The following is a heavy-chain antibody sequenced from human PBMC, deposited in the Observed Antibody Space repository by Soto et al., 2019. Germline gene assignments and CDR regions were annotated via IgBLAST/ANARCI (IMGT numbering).Heavy chain of an antibody. Sequence: AGSLILSCAASGFTFSSYDMHWVRQATGKGLEWVSAIDTAGDTYYPGSVKGRFTVSRENAENSLYLQMNSLRAEDTAVYYCARGYTYYYDSSGWGYFDYWGQGTLVTVSS. CDR1: GFTFSSYD. J-gene: IGHJ4*02. CDR2: IDTAGDT. CDR3: ARGYTYYYDSSGWGYFDY. D-gene: IGHD3-22*01. V-gene: IGHV3-13*01.